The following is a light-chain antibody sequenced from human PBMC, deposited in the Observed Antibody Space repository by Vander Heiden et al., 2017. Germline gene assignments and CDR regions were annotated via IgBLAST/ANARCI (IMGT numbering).Light chain of an antibody. CDR2: KAS. V-gene: IGKV1-5*03. CDR1: QSISSW. J-gene: IGKJ2*01. CDR3: QHYNSYYT. Sequence: DIQMTQSPSTLSASVGDRVTITCRASQSISSWLAWYQQKPGKAPKLLIYKASSLESGVPSRFSGSGSGTEFTLTISSLQPDDFATYYCQHYNSYYTCGQGTKLEIK.